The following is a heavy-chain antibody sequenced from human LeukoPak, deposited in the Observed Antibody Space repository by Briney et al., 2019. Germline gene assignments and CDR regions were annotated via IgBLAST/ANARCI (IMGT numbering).Heavy chain of an antibody. V-gene: IGHV1-69*04. D-gene: IGHD2-15*01. CDR1: GGTFSSYA. J-gene: IGHJ6*02. CDR2: IIPILGIA. Sequence: SVEVSCKASGGTFSSYAISWVRQAPGQGLEWMGRIIPILGIANYAQKFQGRVTITADKSTSTAYMELSSLRSEDTAVYYCAREVCSGGSCYSGPYGMDVWGQGTTVTVSS. CDR3: AREVCSGGSCYSGPYGMDV.